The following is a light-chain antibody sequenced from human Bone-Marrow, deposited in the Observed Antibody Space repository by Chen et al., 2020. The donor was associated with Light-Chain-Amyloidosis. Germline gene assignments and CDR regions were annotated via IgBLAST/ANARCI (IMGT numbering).Light chain of an antibody. J-gene: IGLJ2*01. CDR3: QSADSSGTYEVI. V-gene: IGLV3-25*03. Sequence: SYELTQPPSVSVSPGQTARITRPGDDLPTKYAYLYQQKPGQAPVLVIHRDTERPSGISERFSGSSSGTTATLTISGVQAEDEADYHCQSADSSGTYEVIFGGGTKLTVL. CDR1: DLPTKY. CDR2: RDT.